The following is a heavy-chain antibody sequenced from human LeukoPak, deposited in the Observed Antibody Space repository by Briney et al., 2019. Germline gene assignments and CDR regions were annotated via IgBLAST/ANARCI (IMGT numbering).Heavy chain of an antibody. Sequence: PGGSLRLSCAASGLTFSDYYMSWIRQAPGKGLEWVSYISSSSSYTNYADSVKGRFTISRDNAKNSLYLQMNSLRAEDTAVYYCAKDSDYYHSSGYYYAYFQRWGQGTLVTVSS. CDR1: GLTFSDYY. V-gene: IGHV3-11*05. J-gene: IGHJ1*01. CDR3: AKDSDYYHSSGYYYAYFQR. CDR2: ISSSSSYT. D-gene: IGHD3-22*01.